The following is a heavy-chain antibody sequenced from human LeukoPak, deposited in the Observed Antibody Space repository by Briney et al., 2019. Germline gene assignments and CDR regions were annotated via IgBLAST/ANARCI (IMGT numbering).Heavy chain of an antibody. CDR1: GFTFSSYT. D-gene: IGHD3-10*01. Sequence: PGGSLRLSCAASGFTFSSYTMNWVRQAPGKGLEWVSSISSSSSYIYYADSVKGRFTISRDNAKNSLYLQMNSLRAEDTAVYYCARDLLYGSGSYYNVYIYFDYWGQGTLVTVSS. CDR2: ISSSSSYI. CDR3: ARDLLYGSGSYYNVYIYFDY. V-gene: IGHV3-21*01. J-gene: IGHJ4*02.